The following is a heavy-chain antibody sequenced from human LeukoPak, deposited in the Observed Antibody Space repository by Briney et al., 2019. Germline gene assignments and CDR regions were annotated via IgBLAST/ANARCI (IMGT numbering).Heavy chain of an antibody. D-gene: IGHD6-19*01. CDR3: ARDGTGSNSGWYIH. Sequence: PGRSLRLSCAASGFTFSSHGMHWVRQAPGKGLEWVAVIWYDGSNKYYADSVKGRFTISRDNSKNTLYLQMNSLRAEDTAAYYCARDGTGSNSGWYIHWGQGTLVTVSS. J-gene: IGHJ4*02. CDR2: IWYDGSNK. V-gene: IGHV3-33*01. CDR1: GFTFSSHG.